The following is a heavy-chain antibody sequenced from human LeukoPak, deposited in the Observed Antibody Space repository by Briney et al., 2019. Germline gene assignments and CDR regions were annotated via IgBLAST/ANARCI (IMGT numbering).Heavy chain of an antibody. CDR3: TRREDRTGYSDY. V-gene: IGHV5-51*01. Sequence: GESLKISCKTSGYSFTTYWIAWVRQMPGKGREGMGIIHPGRSDIRYSPSFQGPVTISADKSISTAYLQWSSLEASDTAMYYCTRREDRTGYSDYWGQGTLVTVSS. D-gene: IGHD3-22*01. CDR2: IHPGRSDI. J-gene: IGHJ4*02. CDR1: GYSFTTYW.